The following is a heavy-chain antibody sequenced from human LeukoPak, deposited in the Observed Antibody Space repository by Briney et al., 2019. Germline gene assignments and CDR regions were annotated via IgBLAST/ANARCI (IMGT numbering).Heavy chain of an antibody. Sequence: GSLRLSCAASGFTFSSYGMHWVRQAPGKGLEWVAVISYDGSNKYYADSVKGRFTISRDNAKNSLDLQMSSLRPEDTALYYCVKDKHRDGYTYGVYDSWGQGTLITVSS. CDR1: GFTFSSYG. V-gene: IGHV3-30*18. CDR3: VKDKHRDGYTYGVYDS. J-gene: IGHJ5*01. D-gene: IGHD5-12*01. CDR2: ISYDGSNK.